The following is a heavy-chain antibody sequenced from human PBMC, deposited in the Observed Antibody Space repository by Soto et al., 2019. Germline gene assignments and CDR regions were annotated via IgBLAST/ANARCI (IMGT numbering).Heavy chain of an antibody. CDR2: IYYSGST. CDR3: ARRYIAATIWNYFDY. Sequence: SETLSLTCTVSGGSISSYYWSWIRQPPGKGLEWIGNIYYSGSTNYNPSLKSRVTISVDTSKNQFSLKLSSVTAADTAVYYCARRYIAATIWNYFDYWGQGTPVTSPQ. V-gene: IGHV4-59*08. D-gene: IGHD5-12*01. CDR1: GGSISSYY. J-gene: IGHJ4*02.